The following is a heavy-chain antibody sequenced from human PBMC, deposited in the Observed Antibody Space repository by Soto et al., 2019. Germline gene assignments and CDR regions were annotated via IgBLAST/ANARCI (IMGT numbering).Heavy chain of an antibody. CDR1: GGSISSSSYY. Sequence: PSETLSLTCTVSGGSISSSSYYWGWIRQPPGKGLEWIGSIYYSGSTYYNPSLKSRVTISVDTSKNQFSLKLSSVTAADTAVYYCARRMGQRGYYYYYYMDVWGKGTTVTVS. CDR3: ARRMGQRGYYYYYYMDV. J-gene: IGHJ6*03. CDR2: IYYSGST. D-gene: IGHD1-1*01. V-gene: IGHV4-39*01.